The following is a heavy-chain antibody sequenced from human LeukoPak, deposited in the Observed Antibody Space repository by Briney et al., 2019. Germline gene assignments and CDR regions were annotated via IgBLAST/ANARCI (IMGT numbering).Heavy chain of an antibody. V-gene: IGHV4-59*12. CDR3: ARDSIVATTLFDF. CDR2: IYYSGST. D-gene: IGHD5-12*01. CDR1: GGSISSYY. J-gene: IGHJ4*02. Sequence: SETLSLTCTVSGGSISSYYWSWIRQPPGKGLEWIGYIYYSGSTNYNPSLKSRVTISVDTSKNQFSLKLSSVTAADTAVYYCARDSIVATTLFDFWGQGTLVTVSS.